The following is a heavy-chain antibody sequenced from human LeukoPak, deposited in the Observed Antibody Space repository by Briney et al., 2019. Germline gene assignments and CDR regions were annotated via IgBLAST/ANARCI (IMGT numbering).Heavy chain of an antibody. Sequence: PSETLSLTCAVYGGSFSGYYWSWIRQPPRKGLEWIGEINHSGSTNYNPSLKSRVTISVDTSKNQFSLKLSSVTAADTAVYYCAREGDYSNYRRTSTLDYWGQGTLVTVSS. J-gene: IGHJ4*02. D-gene: IGHD4-11*01. CDR2: INHSGST. CDR1: GGSFSGYY. CDR3: AREGDYSNYRRTSTLDY. V-gene: IGHV4-34*01.